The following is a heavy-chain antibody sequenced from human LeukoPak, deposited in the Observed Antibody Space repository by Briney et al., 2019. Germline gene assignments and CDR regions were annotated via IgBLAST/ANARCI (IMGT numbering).Heavy chain of an antibody. D-gene: IGHD5-18*01. CDR2: INSDGSST. CDR3: ARDFRDSYGYPGGDY. CDR1: GFTFSSYW. J-gene: IGHJ4*02. V-gene: IGHV3-74*01. Sequence: QAGGSLRLSCVASGFTFSSYWMHWVRQAPGKGLVWVSRINSDGSSTSYADSVKGRFTISRDNAKNTLYLQMNSLRAEDTAVYYCARDFRDSYGYPGGDYWGQGTLVTVSS.